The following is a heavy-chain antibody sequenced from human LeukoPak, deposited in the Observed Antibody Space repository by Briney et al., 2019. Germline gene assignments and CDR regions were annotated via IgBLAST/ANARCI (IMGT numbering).Heavy chain of an antibody. J-gene: IGHJ3*02. CDR2: IIPIFGTA. D-gene: IGHD3-22*01. Sequence: SVKVSCKASGGVFTTYAISWVRQAPGQGLEWMGGIIPIFGTANYAQKFQGRVTITADKSTSTAYMELSSLRSEDTAVYYCARGGMYYYDSSGYYPDKGAFDIWGQGTMVTVSS. CDR1: GGVFTTYA. CDR3: ARGGMYYYDSSGYYPDKGAFDI. V-gene: IGHV1-69*06.